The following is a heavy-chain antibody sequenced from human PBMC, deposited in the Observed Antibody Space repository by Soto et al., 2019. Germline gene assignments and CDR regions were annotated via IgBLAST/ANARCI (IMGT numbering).Heavy chain of an antibody. CDR3: ATGSGWYSPDY. CDR2: IKSDGSST. Sequence: PGGSLRLPCAASGLTFSNYWMHWVRQAPGKGLVWVSLIKSDGSSTRYADSVKGRFTISRDNAKNTLYLQMNSLRAEDTAVYYCATGSGWYSPDYWGQGTLVTVSS. CDR1: GLTFSNYW. D-gene: IGHD6-19*01. V-gene: IGHV3-74*01. J-gene: IGHJ4*02.